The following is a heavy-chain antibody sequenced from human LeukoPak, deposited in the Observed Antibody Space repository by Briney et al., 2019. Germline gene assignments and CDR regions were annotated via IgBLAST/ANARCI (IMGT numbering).Heavy chain of an antibody. J-gene: IGHJ4*02. CDR2: IYYSGST. D-gene: IGHD5-24*01. V-gene: IGHV4-38-2*01. CDR1: GYSISSGYY. CDR3: ARHVRDGYNSIVPFDY. Sequence: SETLSLTCAVSGYSISSGYYWGWIRQPPGKGLEWIVSIYYSGSTYSNPSLKSRVTISVDTSKNQFSLKLSSVTAADTAVYYCARHVRDGYNSIVPFDYWGQGTLVTVSS.